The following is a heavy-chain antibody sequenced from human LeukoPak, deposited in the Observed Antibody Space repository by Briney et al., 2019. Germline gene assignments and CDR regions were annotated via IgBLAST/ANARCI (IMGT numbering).Heavy chain of an antibody. Sequence: ASVKVSCKASGYTFTSYGISWVRQAPGQGLEWMGWISAYNGNTNYAQKLQGRVTMTTDTSTSTAYMELRSLRSDDTAVYYCSIHLHYYGSGSYYNPGPYYFDYWGQGTLVTVSS. J-gene: IGHJ4*02. CDR2: ISAYNGNT. CDR1: GYTFTSYG. V-gene: IGHV1-18*01. CDR3: SIHLHYYGSGSYYNPGPYYFDY. D-gene: IGHD3-10*01.